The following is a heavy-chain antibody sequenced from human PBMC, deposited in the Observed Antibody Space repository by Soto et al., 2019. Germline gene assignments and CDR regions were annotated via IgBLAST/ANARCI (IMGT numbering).Heavy chain of an antibody. CDR3: ATQDFRGTTGTT. J-gene: IGHJ4*02. Sequence: GGSLRLSCAASGFNFSRYAMGWVRQAPGKGLEWVSVISGSGGNIHYADSVKGRFTISRDNSKNTLYLQMNSLRVEDTAVYNCATQDFRGTTGTTWGQGTLVTVSA. V-gene: IGHV3-23*01. CDR2: ISGSGGNI. CDR1: GFNFSRYA. D-gene: IGHD1-1*01.